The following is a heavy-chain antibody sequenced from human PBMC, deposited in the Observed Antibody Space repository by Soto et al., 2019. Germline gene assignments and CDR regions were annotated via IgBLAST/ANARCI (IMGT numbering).Heavy chain of an antibody. CDR3: AREQGGLRFLEWLDKSDAFDI. J-gene: IGHJ3*02. D-gene: IGHD3-3*01. V-gene: IGHV3-7*01. Sequence: PGGSLGLSCSAPGFTFCCYWMGWGRPAPGEGVGGVANIKQDGSEKYYVDSVKGRFTISRDNAKNSLYLQMNSLRAEDAAVYYCAREQGGLRFLEWLDKSDAFDIWGQGTMVTVSS. CDR2: IKQDGSEK. CDR1: GFTFCCYW.